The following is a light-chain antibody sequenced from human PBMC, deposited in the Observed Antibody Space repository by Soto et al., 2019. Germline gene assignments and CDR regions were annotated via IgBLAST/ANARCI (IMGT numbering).Light chain of an antibody. V-gene: IGKV3D-15*01. CDR2: AAS. J-gene: IGKJ4*01. CDR3: QQCSNWPPLT. Sequence: EIVMTQSPATLSVSPGERATLSCRASQSVSSNVAWYQQKPGQAPRLLIYAASTRATGIPARFSGSGSGTEFTLTISSVQSEDCAVYYCQQCSNWPPLTFVGGTKVEIK. CDR1: QSVSSN.